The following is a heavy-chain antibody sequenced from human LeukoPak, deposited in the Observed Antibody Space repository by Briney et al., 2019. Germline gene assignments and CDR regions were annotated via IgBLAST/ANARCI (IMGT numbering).Heavy chain of an antibody. Sequence: SETLSLTCTVSGGSISSYYWSWIRQPPGKGLEWIGYIYYSGSTNYNPSLKSRLTMSVDTSKNQFSLKLTSVTAADTAVYYCARDKFSSSYDSWGQGTLVTVSS. J-gene: IGHJ4*02. V-gene: IGHV4-59*12. CDR2: IYYSGST. CDR1: GGSISSYY. D-gene: IGHD6-6*01. CDR3: ARDKFSSSYDS.